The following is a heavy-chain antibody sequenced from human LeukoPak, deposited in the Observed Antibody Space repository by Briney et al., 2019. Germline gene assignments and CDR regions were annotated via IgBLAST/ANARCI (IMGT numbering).Heavy chain of an antibody. Sequence: GGSLRLSCAASGFTLSDYYMSWIRQAPGKGLEWVSYISSSGSTIYYADSVKGRFTIPRDNAKNSLYLQMNSLRAEDTAVYYCARDPCGGDCYFDYWGQGTLVTVSS. CDR2: ISSSGSTI. V-gene: IGHV3-11*01. CDR3: ARDPCGGDCYFDY. J-gene: IGHJ4*02. D-gene: IGHD2-21*02. CDR1: GFTLSDYY.